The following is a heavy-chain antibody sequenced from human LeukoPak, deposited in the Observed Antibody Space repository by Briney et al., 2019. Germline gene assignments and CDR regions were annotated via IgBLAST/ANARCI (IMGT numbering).Heavy chain of an antibody. CDR1: GGTFSSYA. CDR3: ARGADAAMDKYYFDY. D-gene: IGHD5-18*01. V-gene: IGHV1-69*05. CDR2: IIPIFGTA. J-gene: IGHJ4*02. Sequence: GASVKVSCKASGGTFSSYAISWVRQAPGQGLEWMGGIIPIFGTANYAQKFQGRVTITTDESTSTAYMELSSLRSEDTAVYYCARGADAAMDKYYFDYWGQGTLVTVSS.